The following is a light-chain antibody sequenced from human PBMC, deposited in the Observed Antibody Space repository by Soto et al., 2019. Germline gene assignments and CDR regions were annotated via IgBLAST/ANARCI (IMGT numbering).Light chain of an antibody. CDR1: QSVSSY. CDR3: QQRSNSLA. V-gene: IGKV3-11*01. CDR2: DAS. Sequence: EIVLTQSPATLSLSPGERATLSCRASQSVSSYLAWYQQKPGQAPGLLIYDASNRATGIPARFSGSGSGTDFTLTISSLEPEDFAVYYCQQRSNSLAFGQGTKVEIK. J-gene: IGKJ1*01.